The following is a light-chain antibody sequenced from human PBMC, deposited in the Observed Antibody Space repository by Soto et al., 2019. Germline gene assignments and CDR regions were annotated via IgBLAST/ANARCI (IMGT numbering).Light chain of an antibody. CDR2: GVV. J-gene: IGLJ1*01. CDR1: GNDVGAYNY. Sequence: QSALTQPRSVSGSPGQSVTISCTGTGNDVGAYNYVSWYQQHPGRPPKLLIYGVVRWPSGVPDRFSGSKSGNTASLTISGLQAEDEADYFCCSHAGGYTYLFGTGTKVTVL. CDR3: CSHAGGYTYL. V-gene: IGLV2-11*01.